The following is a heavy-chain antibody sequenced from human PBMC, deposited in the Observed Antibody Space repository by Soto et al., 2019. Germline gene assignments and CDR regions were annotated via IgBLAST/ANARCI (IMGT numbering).Heavy chain of an antibody. Sequence: QVQLVESGGGLVKPGGSLRLSCAASGFTFSDYYMSWIRQAPGKGLEWVSYISSSGSTIYYAVSVKGRFTISRDNAKNSLYLQMNSLRAEDTAVYYCARLDGNPYDSSGYYYYYYGMDVWGQGTTVTVSS. D-gene: IGHD3-22*01. CDR2: ISSSGSTI. CDR3: ARLDGNPYDSSGYYYYYYGMDV. CDR1: GFTFSDYY. V-gene: IGHV3-11*01. J-gene: IGHJ6*02.